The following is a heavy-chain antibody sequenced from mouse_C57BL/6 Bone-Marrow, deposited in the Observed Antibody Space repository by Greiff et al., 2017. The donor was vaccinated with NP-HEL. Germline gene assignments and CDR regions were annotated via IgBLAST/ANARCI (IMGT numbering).Heavy chain of an antibody. CDR3: ARSGYGSSYVAWFAY. Sequence: VKLQQSGAELARPGASVKLSCKASGYTFTSYGISWVKQRTGQGLEWIGEIYPRSGNTYYNEKFKGKATLTADKSSSTAYMELRSLTSEDSVVYFCARSGYGSSYVAWFAYWGQGTLVTVSA. CDR1: GYTFTSYG. CDR2: IYPRSGNT. J-gene: IGHJ3*01. V-gene: IGHV1-81*01. D-gene: IGHD1-1*01.